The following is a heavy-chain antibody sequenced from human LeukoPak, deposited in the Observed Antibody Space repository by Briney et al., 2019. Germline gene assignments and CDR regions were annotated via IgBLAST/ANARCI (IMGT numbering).Heavy chain of an antibody. J-gene: IGHJ4*02. CDR3: AKRQQCDY. CDR1: GGSISSHS. CDR2: IFTSGNT. D-gene: IGHD6-13*01. Sequence: SETLSLTCTVSGGSISSHSWSWIRQPAGRGLEWIGRIFTSGNTYYNPSLKSRVIMSVDTSKNQFSLKLSSVTAADTAVYYCAKRQQCDYWGQGTLVTVSS. V-gene: IGHV4-4*07.